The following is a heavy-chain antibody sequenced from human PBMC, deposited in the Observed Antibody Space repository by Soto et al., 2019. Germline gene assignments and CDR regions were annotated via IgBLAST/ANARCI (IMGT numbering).Heavy chain of an antibody. CDR2: ISYSGST. J-gene: IGHJ4*02. CDR1: GGSISSYY. D-gene: IGHD6-19*01. Sequence: PSENLSLTCTVSGGSISSYYWSWIRRPPGKGLEWIGYISYSGSTNYNPSLKSRVTISVDTSKNQFSLKLSSVTAADTAVYYCSRSPNIAVAGTGFDCWGQGTLVTVS. CDR3: SRSPNIAVAGTGFDC. V-gene: IGHV4-59*08.